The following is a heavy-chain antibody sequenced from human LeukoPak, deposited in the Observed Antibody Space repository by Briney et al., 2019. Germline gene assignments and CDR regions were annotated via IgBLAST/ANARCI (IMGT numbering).Heavy chain of an antibody. V-gene: IGHV4-34*01. D-gene: IGHD2-15*01. Sequence: SETLSLTCAVYGGSFSGYYWSWIRQPPGKGLEWIGDVNHSGSTNYNPSLKSRVTISVDTSKNQFSLKLSSVTAADTAVYYCARAAEGYSSGGSCYGMDVWGHGTRVTVSS. J-gene: IGHJ6*02. CDR3: ARAAEGYSSGGSCYGMDV. CDR1: GGSFSGYY. CDR2: VNHSGST.